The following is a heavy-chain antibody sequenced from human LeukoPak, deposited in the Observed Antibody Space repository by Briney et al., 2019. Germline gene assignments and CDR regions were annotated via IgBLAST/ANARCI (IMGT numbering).Heavy chain of an antibody. Sequence: PGGSLRLSCAASGFTFSSYWMSWVRQAPGKGLEWVANINQDGSEKNYVDSVKGRFTISRDNAENTLYLQMNSLRVEDTAVYYCVRSAFHAGSGNYYDYWGQGTLVTVSS. CDR1: GFTFSSYW. D-gene: IGHD3-22*01. V-gene: IGHV3-7*01. CDR3: VRSAFHAGSGNYYDY. CDR2: INQDGSEK. J-gene: IGHJ4*02.